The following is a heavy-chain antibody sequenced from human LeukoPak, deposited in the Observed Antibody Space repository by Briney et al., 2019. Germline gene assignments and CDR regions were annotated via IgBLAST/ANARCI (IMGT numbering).Heavy chain of an antibody. J-gene: IGHJ4*02. Sequence: GGSLRLSCVGSGITFSGYWMYWVRQAPGKGLEWVSAISGSGGSTYYADSVKGRFTISRDNSKNTLYLQMNSLRAEDTAVYYCAKASHYDFWSGYYTGFFDYWGQGTLVTVSS. V-gene: IGHV3-23*01. CDR3: AKASHYDFWSGYYTGFFDY. D-gene: IGHD3-3*01. CDR2: ISGSGGST. CDR1: GITFSGYW.